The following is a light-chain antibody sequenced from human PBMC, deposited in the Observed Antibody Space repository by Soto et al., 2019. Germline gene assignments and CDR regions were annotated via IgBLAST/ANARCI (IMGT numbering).Light chain of an antibody. Sequence: QSVLTQPPSASETPGQTVSISCSGSNSNIASNTVNWYQHLPGTAPKLLIYYNNQRPSGVPDRFSGSTSGTSASLAISGLQSEDESDYYCAAWDDTLKRYVFGTGTKVTVL. CDR1: NSNIASNT. V-gene: IGLV1-44*01. CDR3: AAWDDTLKRYV. CDR2: YNN. J-gene: IGLJ1*01.